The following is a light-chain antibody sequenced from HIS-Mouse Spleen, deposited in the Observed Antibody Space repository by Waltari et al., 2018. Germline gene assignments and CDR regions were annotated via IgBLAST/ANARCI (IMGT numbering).Light chain of an antibody. CDR1: QRVLYSSNNKNY. CDR3: QQYYSTPYT. Sequence: DIVMTQSPDSLAVSLGGRATINCNPTQRVLYSSNNKNYLAWYQQKPGQPPKLLIYWASTRESGVPDRFRGSGSGTDFTLTISSLQAEDVAVYYCQQYYSTPYTFGQGTKLEIK. CDR2: WAS. V-gene: IGKV4-1*01. J-gene: IGKJ2*01.